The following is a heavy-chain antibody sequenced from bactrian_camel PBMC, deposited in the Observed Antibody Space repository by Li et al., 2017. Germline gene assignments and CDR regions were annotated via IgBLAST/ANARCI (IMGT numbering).Heavy chain of an antibody. V-gene: IGHV3S1*01. Sequence: QLVESGGALVQPGGSLRLSCAASGFTFTNYWMHWVRQGPGKGLEWVSAISVSGGSTNYANSVKGRFTISRDDAKNTLYLQLNSLKTEDTAVYYCVSGGNLYLAFDYWGQGTQVTVS. CDR2: ISVSGGST. CDR1: GFTFTNYW. J-gene: IGHJ6*01. CDR3: VSGGNLYLAFDY. D-gene: IGHD2*01.